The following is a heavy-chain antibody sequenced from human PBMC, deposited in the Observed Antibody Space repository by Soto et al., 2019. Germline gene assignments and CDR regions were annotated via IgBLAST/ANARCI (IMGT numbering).Heavy chain of an antibody. J-gene: IGHJ4*02. D-gene: IGHD5-18*01. V-gene: IGHV3-23*01. Sequence: EVQMLESGGDLVQPGGSLRLSCAASGFTFSNYAMSWVRQAPGKGLEWVSGFTGNGDDTYYADSVKGRFTISRDNSRNTLYLQMHSLRAEDTVVYYCAKVRSSGYSVFDYWGQGTLVTVSS. CDR1: GFTFSNYA. CDR2: FTGNGDDT. CDR3: AKVRSSGYSVFDY.